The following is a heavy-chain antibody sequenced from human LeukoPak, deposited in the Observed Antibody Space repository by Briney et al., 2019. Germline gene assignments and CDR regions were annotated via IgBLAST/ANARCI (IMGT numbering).Heavy chain of an antibody. J-gene: IGHJ4*02. Sequence: SGGSLRLSCAAFGFTFSNHGTNWVRQAPGKGLEWVSGISPSGDITYYADSVKGRFTISRDNSKNTLYLEVISLTAEDTAVYYCAKDDAWLRFGEWSQGTLVTVSS. D-gene: IGHD3-10*01. CDR3: AKDDAWLRFGE. CDR2: ISPSGDIT. CDR1: GFTFSNHG. V-gene: IGHV3-23*01.